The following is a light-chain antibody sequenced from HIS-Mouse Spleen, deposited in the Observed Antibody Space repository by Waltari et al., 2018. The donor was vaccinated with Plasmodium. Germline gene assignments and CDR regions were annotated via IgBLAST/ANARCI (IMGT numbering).Light chain of an antibody. CDR1: SSDVGGSNY. CDR2: DVS. J-gene: IGLJ2*01. Sequence: QSALTQPASVSGSPGQSLTISCPGTSSDVGGSNYVSWYQQHPGKAPKLMIYDVSNRPSGVSNRFSGSKSGNTASLTISGLQAEDEADYYCSSYTSSSTLVVFGGGTKLTVL. CDR3: SSYTSSSTLVV. V-gene: IGLV2-14*03.